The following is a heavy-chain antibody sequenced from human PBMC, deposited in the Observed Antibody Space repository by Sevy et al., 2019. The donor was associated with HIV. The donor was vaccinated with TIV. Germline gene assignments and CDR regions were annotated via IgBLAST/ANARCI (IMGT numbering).Heavy chain of an antibody. J-gene: IGHJ4*02. D-gene: IGHD3-22*01. CDR3: ATTKDYYENSGCPFDY. CDR1: GYTLTKLS. CDR2: FDPEDGET. V-gene: IGHV1-24*01. Sequence: ASVKVSYKVSGYTLTKLSMHWVRQAPGKGLEWMGSFDPEDGETLYAQKLQGRVIMTEDTSTDTAYMEVNSLRSEDTAVYYCATTKDYYENSGCPFDYWGQGTLVTVSS.